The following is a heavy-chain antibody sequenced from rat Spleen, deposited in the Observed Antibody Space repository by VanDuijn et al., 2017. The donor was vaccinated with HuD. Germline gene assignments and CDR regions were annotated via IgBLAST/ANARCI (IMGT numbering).Heavy chain of an antibody. J-gene: IGHJ3*01. D-gene: IGHD1-11*01. CDR2: ISTVGGST. CDR1: GFTFSNYY. CDR3: TTSETWFAY. Sequence: EVQLVESGGGLVQPGRSLKLSCAASGFTFSNYYMSWVRQAPTKGLEWVAYISTVGGSTYYRVSVKGRFTISRDNARSTLYLQMDSLRSDDTATYYCTTSETWFAYWGQGTLVTVSS. V-gene: IGHV5-27*01.